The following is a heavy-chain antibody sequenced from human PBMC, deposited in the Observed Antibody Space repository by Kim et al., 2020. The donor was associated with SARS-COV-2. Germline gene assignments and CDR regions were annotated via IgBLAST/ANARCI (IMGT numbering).Heavy chain of an antibody. CDR2: IWYDGSNK. V-gene: IGHV3-33*06. CDR1: GFTFSSYG. D-gene: IGHD6-13*01. CDR3: AKDTGYSSSWYGNDY. Sequence: GGSLRLSCAASGFTFSSYGMHWVRQAPGKGLEWVAVIWYDGSNKYYADSVKGRFTISRDNSKNTLYLQMNSLRAEDTAVYYCAKDTGYSSSWYGNDYWGQGTLVTVSS. J-gene: IGHJ4*02.